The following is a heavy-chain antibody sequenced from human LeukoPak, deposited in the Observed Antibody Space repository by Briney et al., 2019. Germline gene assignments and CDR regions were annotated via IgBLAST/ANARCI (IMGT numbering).Heavy chain of an antibody. CDR1: GFTFSSYG. D-gene: IGHD3-22*01. CDR3: ARDYYDSSGYYYDWFDP. J-gene: IGHJ5*02. V-gene: IGHV3-33*01. CDR2: IWYDGSNK. Sequence: QTGGSLRLSCAASGFTFSSYGMHWVRQAPGKGLEWVAVIWYDGSNKYYADSVKGRFTISRDNSKNTLYLQMNSLRAEDTAVYYCARDYYDSSGYYYDWFDPWGQGTLVTVSS.